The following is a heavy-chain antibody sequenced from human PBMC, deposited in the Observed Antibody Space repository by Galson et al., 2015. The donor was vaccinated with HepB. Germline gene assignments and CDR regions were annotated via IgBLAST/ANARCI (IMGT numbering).Heavy chain of an antibody. CDR3: ARNPYGGNSGSLFDY. V-gene: IGHV3-33*01. J-gene: IGHJ4*02. D-gene: IGHD4-23*01. CDR2: IWYDGSNK. CDR1: GFTFSSYG. Sequence: SLRLSCAASGFTFSSYGMHWVRQAPGKGLEWVAVIWYDGSNKYYADSVKGRFTISRDNSKNTLYLQMNSLRAEDTAVYYCARNPYGGNSGSLFDYWGQGTLVTVSS.